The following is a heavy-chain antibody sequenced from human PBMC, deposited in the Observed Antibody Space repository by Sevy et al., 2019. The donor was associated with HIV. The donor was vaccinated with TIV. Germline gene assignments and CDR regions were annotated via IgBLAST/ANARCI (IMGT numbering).Heavy chain of an antibody. Sequence: GGYLRLSCAASGFTFSSYSMNWVRQAPGRGLEWISYISSSSSAIYYADSVKGRFTISRDNAKNSLYLQMNSLRDADSAVYYCAREQWQLHADDAFDIWGQGTTVTVSS. CDR2: ISSSSSAI. V-gene: IGHV3-48*02. CDR3: AREQWQLHADDAFDI. D-gene: IGHD6-19*01. CDR1: GFTFSSYS. J-gene: IGHJ3*02.